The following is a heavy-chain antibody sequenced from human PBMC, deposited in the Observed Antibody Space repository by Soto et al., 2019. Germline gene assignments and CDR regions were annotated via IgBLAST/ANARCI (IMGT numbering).Heavy chain of an antibody. D-gene: IGHD2-2*01. Sequence: LRLSCTASGFTFGDYAMSWFRQAPGKGLEWVGFIRSKAYGGTTEYAASVKGRFTISRDDSKSIAYLQMNSLKTEDTAVYYCTRVPPQYCSSTSCAFEPWGQGTLVTVSS. CDR2: IRSKAYGGTT. CDR3: TRVPPQYCSSTSCAFEP. J-gene: IGHJ5*02. CDR1: GFTFGDYA. V-gene: IGHV3-49*03.